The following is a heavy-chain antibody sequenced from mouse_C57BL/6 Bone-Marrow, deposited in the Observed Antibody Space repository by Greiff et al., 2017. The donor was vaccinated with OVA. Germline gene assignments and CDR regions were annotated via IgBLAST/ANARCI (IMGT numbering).Heavy chain of an antibody. Sequence: EVQRVESGGDLVKPGGSLKLSCAASGFTFSSYGMSWVRQTPDKRLEWVATISSGGSYTYYPDSVKGRFTISRDNAKNTLYLQMSSLKSEDTAMYYCARLSYWYFDVWGTGTTVTVSS. CDR2: ISSGGSYT. CDR1: GFTFSSYG. J-gene: IGHJ1*03. V-gene: IGHV5-6*01. CDR3: ARLSYWYFDV.